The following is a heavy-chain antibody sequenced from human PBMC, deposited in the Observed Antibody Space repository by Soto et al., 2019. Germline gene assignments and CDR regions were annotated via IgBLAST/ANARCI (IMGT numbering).Heavy chain of an antibody. J-gene: IGHJ6*02. CDR3: ARLDYGGNYYYYGMDV. CDR1: GYTFTGYY. D-gene: IGHD4-17*01. CDR2: INPNSGGT. V-gene: IGHV1-2*02. Sequence: ASVKVSCKASGYTFTGYYMHWVRQAPGQGLEWMGWINPNSGGTNYAQKFQGRVTMTRDTSISTAYMELSRLRSDDTAVYYCARLDYGGNYYYYGMDVWGQGTTVTVSS.